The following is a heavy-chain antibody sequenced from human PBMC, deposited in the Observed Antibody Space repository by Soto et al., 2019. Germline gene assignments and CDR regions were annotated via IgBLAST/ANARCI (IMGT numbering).Heavy chain of an antibody. Sequence: QVQLVESGGDVVQPGRSLRLSCAASGFTFSSYGMHWVRQAPGKGLEWVAVISYDGSNKYYADSVKGRFTISRDNSKNTLYLQMNSLRAEDTAVYYCAKGGPMVRGPRGYFDYWGQGTLVTVSS. CDR2: ISYDGSNK. CDR3: AKGGPMVRGPRGYFDY. D-gene: IGHD3-10*01. J-gene: IGHJ4*02. V-gene: IGHV3-30*18. CDR1: GFTFSSYG.